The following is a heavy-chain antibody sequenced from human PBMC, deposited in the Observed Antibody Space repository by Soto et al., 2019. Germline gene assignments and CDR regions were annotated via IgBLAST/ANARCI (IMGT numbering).Heavy chain of an antibody. V-gene: IGHV4-31*03. CDR3: ARTEPGSMVRGVIGWFDP. CDR2: IYYSGST. CDR1: GGSISSGGYY. J-gene: IGHJ5*02. D-gene: IGHD3-10*01. Sequence: QVQLQESGPGLVKPSQTLSLTCTVSGGSISSGGYYWSWIRQHPGKGLEWIGYIYYSGSTYYNPSLKSRVTISVDTSKNQFSLKLSSVTAADTAVYYCARTEPGSMVRGVIGWFDPWGQGTLVTVSS.